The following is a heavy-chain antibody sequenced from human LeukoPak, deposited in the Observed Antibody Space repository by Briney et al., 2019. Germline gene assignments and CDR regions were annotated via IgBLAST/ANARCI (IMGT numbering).Heavy chain of an antibody. CDR2: IKAKIHGETI. CDR3: TRRSTI. CDR1: GITLSDFW. Sequence: GGSLRLSRAASGITLSDFWFSWVRQAPGKGLKWVARIKAKIHGETIDYAAPVRGRFIISRDDSRNTVYLQMNSLKFEDTAMYYCTRRSTIWGRGTRVTVSS. D-gene: IGHD5-24*01. J-gene: IGHJ4*02. V-gene: IGHV3-15*01.